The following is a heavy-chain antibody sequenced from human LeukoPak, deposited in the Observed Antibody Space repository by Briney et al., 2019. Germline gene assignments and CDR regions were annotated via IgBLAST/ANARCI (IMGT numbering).Heavy chain of an antibody. V-gene: IGHV3-66*01. CDR2: LYSSGYS. J-gene: IGHJ4*02. CDR3: AAKGNGYTGTYVFAH. Sequence: GGSLTLSCAASGFSVSSNYMSWVRQAPGKGLEWVSVLYSSGYSKYADSVKGRFSISRDTSENTLSLQMNSLRAEGSAVYYCAAKGNGYTGTYVFAHWGRGTLVTVSS. D-gene: IGHD5-12*01. CDR1: GFSVSSNY.